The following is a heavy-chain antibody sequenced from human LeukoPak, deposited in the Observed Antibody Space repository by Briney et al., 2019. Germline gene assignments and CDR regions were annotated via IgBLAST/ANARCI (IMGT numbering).Heavy chain of an antibody. V-gene: IGHV3-23*01. D-gene: IGHD6-19*01. CDR2: ISGSGGST. CDR1: GFPFRRYA. Sequence: GGSLRLSCAASGFPFRRYAMSWVRQAPGKGLEWVSAISGSGGSTYYADSVKGRCTISRDNSKNTLYLEMNSLRGEDTAVYYCATDPTVAGTSEYFQHWGQGTLVTVSS. CDR3: ATDPTVAGTSEYFQH. J-gene: IGHJ1*01.